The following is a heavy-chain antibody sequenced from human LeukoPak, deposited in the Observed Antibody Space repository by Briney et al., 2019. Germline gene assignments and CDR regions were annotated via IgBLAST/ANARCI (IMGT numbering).Heavy chain of an antibody. D-gene: IGHD6-6*01. CDR2: IVVGSGNT. V-gene: IGHV1-58*01. J-gene: IGHJ3*02. CDR1: VFTFTSSA. CDR3: AAGQLTGIEVDAFDI. Sequence: SVKVSCKASVFTFTSSAVQWVRQARGQRLEWIGWIVVGSGNTNYAQKFQERVTITRDMSTSTAYMELSSPRCEDTAVYYCAAGQLTGIEVDAFDIWGQGTMVTVSS.